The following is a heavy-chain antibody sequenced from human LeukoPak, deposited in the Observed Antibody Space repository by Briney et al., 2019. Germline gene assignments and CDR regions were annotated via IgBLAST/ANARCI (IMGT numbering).Heavy chain of an antibody. V-gene: IGHV1-18*01. CDR2: ISAYNSNT. CDR3: ARLQSDDYVWGSSSEFDY. D-gene: IGHD3-16*01. Sequence: ASVKVSCKASGYTFTSYGISWVRQAPGQGLDWMGWISAYNSNTNYAQKLHGRVTMTTDTSTSTAYMELRSLSSDDTAVYYCARLQSDDYVWGSSSEFDYWGQGTLVTVSS. J-gene: IGHJ4*02. CDR1: GYTFTSYG.